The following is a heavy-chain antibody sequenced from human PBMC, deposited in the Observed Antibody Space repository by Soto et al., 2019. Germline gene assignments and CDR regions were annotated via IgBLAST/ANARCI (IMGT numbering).Heavy chain of an antibody. V-gene: IGHV3-30-3*01. CDR3: ARDQPGITTTGGGRIHY. CDR2: ISYDGSNK. D-gene: IGHD6-13*01. Sequence: QVQLVESGGGAVQPGRSLRLSCAASGFTFSSHAMHGVRQAPGKGLECVAIISYDGSNKYYGDSLRGRLTTSRDNSKNTIYLQMNSLRAEDTAVYYCARDQPGITTTGGGRIHYWGQGTLVTVSS. CDR1: GFTFSSHA. J-gene: IGHJ4*02.